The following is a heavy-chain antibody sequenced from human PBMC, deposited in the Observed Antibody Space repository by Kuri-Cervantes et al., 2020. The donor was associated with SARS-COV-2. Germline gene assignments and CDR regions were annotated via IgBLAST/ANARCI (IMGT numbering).Heavy chain of an antibody. J-gene: IGHJ5*02. V-gene: IGHV4-59*12. D-gene: IGHD1-26*01. CDR3: AGAVGAKHNWFDP. CDR2: IHYSGST. CDR1: GGSISSYY. Sequence: ESLMISWTVSGGSISSYYWSWIRQPPGKGLEWIGYIHYSGSTNYNPSLKSRVTISVDTSKNQFSLKLSSVTAADTAVYYCAGAVGAKHNWFDPWGQGTLVTVSS.